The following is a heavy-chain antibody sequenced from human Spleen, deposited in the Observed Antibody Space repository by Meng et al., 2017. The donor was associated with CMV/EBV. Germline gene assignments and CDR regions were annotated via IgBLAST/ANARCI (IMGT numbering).Heavy chain of an antibody. J-gene: IGHJ4*02. CDR3: AKDSGGVREYQLLHYFDY. D-gene: IGHD2-2*01. Sequence: GESLKISCAASGFTFSSYGMHWVRQAPGKGLEWVAFIRYDGSNKYYADSVKGRFTISRDNSKNTLYLQKNSLRAEDTAVYYCAKDSGGVREYQLLHYFDYWGQGTLVTVSS. V-gene: IGHV3-30*02. CDR2: IRYDGSNK. CDR1: GFTFSSYG.